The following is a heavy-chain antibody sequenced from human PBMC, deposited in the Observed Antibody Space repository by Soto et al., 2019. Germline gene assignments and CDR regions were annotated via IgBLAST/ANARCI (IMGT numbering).Heavy chain of an antibody. CDR2: INPSGGST. V-gene: IGHV1-46*01. Sequence: ASVKVSCKASGYTFTSYYMHWVRQAPGQGLEWMGIINPSGGSTSYAQKFQGRVTMTRDTSTSTVYMELSSLRSEDTAVYYCARDSRGRYSSCSKTPLGSPFDIWGQGTMFTVSS. D-gene: IGHD3-22*01. CDR3: ARDSRGRYSSCSKTPLGSPFDI. CDR1: GYTFTSYY. J-gene: IGHJ3*02.